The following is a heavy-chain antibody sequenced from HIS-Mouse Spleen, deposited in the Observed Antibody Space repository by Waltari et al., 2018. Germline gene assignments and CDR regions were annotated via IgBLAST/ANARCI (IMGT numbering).Heavy chain of an antibody. CDR2: INHSGST. D-gene: IGHD1-26*01. Sequence: QVQLQQWGAGLLKPSETLSLTCAVYGGSFSGYYWSWIRQPPGKGLEWIGEINHSGSTNYHPTLKRRVTISVDTSKNQFSLNLSSVTAADTAVYYCARGALRGSYYWGEYFQHWGQGTLVTVSS. V-gene: IGHV4-34*01. CDR1: GGSFSGYY. CDR3: ARGALRGSYYWGEYFQH. J-gene: IGHJ1*01.